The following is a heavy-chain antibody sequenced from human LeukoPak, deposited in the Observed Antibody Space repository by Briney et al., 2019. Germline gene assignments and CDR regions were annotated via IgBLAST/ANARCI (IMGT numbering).Heavy chain of an antibody. CDR3: AIHGLRGCSDRCNTSFYYYGLNV. CDR2: IFSLDSDI. CDR1: GYSFRGYW. D-gene: IGHD2-15*01. V-gene: IGHV5-51*01. J-gene: IGHJ6*02. Sequence: GESLKISCKGSGYSFRGYWIGWVSQMPGKGLEWIGIIFSLDSDIRYNPSFQGQVSISVDNSISTVYLQWSSLKASGSAVYFCAIHGLRGCSDRCNTSFYYYGLNVWGQGSTVTVSS.